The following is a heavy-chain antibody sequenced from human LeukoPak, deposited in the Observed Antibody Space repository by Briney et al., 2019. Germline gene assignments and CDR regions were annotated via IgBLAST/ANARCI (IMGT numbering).Heavy chain of an antibody. CDR3: ARDQLQGYCSSTSCYTDY. CDR1: GLTFSSYG. CDR2: IRYDGSNK. J-gene: IGHJ4*02. V-gene: IGHV3-30*02. D-gene: IGHD2-2*02. Sequence: GGSLRLSCAASGLTFSSYGMHWVRQAPGKGLEWVAFIRYDGSNKYYADSVKGRFTISRDNAKNSLHLQMNSLRAEDTAVYYCARDQLQGYCSSTSCYTDYWGQGTLVTVSS.